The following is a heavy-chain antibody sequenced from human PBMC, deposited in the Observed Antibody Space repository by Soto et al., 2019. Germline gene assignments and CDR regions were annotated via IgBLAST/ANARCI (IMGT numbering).Heavy chain of an antibody. CDR1: GGTFSSYA. CDR3: ARSLYDFWSGPHYYYYGMDV. Sequence: GASVKVSCKASGGTFSSYALSWLRQAPGQGLEWMGGIIPIFGTANYAQKFQGRVTITADESTSTAYMELSSLRSEDTAVYYCARSLYDFWSGPHYYYYGMDVWSQGITVTVSS. CDR2: IIPIFGTA. J-gene: IGHJ6*02. D-gene: IGHD3-3*01. V-gene: IGHV1-69*13.